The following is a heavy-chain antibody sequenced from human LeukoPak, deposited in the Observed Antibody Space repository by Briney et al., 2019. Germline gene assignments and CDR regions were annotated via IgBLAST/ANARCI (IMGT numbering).Heavy chain of an antibody. CDR3: ARGRKGYSSGWYHHGY. Sequence: GASVKVSCKAFGYPFTAYYMYWVRQAPGQGPEWMGIINPSGGSTSYAQKFQGRVTMTRDMSTNTVYMELSSLRSDDTAVYYCARGRKGYSSGWYHHGYWGQGTLVTVSS. V-gene: IGHV1-46*01. D-gene: IGHD6-19*01. CDR1: GYPFTAYY. CDR2: INPSGGST. J-gene: IGHJ4*02.